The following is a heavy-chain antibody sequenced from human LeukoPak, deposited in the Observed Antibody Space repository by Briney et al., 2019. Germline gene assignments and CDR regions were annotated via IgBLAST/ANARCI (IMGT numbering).Heavy chain of an antibody. D-gene: IGHD1-26*01. Sequence: GGSLRLSCAASGFTFSSYGMSWVRQAPGKGLEWVSAISGSGGSTYYADSVKGRFTVSGDNSKNTLYLQMSSLTAADTAVYYCAKDRSIGTYYPFDHWGQGTLVTVSS. CDR1: GFTFSSYG. CDR3: AKDRSIGTYYPFDH. V-gene: IGHV3-23*01. J-gene: IGHJ4*02. CDR2: ISGSGGST.